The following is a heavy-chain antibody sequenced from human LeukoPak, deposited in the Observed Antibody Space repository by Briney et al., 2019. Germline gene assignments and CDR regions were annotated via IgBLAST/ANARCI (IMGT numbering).Heavy chain of an antibody. D-gene: IGHD6-13*01. CDR1: GFSFNSYS. V-gene: IGHV3-21*01. CDR2: MSSSGSYI. Sequence: PGGSLRLSCAASGFSFNSYSMNWVRQAPGKGLEWVSSMSSSGSYIYYADSVKGRFTISRDNTKNSLCLQMNSLRAEDTAVYYCSRGAIAAAGTGYNWFVPWGQGTLVFVSS. CDR3: SRGAIAAAGTGYNWFVP. J-gene: IGHJ5*02.